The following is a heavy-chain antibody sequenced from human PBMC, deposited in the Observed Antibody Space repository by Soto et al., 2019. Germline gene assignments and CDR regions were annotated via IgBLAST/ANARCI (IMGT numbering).Heavy chain of an antibody. CDR2: IDQSGNT. CDR1: GGSFSAYSHF. CDR3: ARWKLTVYTMRSYYYGMDV. J-gene: IGHJ6*02. D-gene: IGHD3-10*02. Sequence: QVQLQQWGAGLLKPSETLSLTCAVYGGSFSAYSHFWGWIRQPPGKGLEWIGEIDQSGNTNYNPSLKSRVTISLDTSKNQFSLKVISVTAADSAVYFCARWKLTVYTMRSYYYGMDVWGQGTTVTVS. V-gene: IGHV4-34*01.